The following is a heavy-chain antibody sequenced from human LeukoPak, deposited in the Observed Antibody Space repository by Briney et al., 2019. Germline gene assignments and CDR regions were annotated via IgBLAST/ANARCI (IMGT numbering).Heavy chain of an antibody. D-gene: IGHD5-24*01. V-gene: IGHV3-30*03. CDR1: GFTFSSYG. J-gene: IGHJ6*03. CDR2: ISYDGSNQ. Sequence: GGSLRLSCVASGFTFSSYGMHWVRQAPGKGLEWVAVISYDGSNQYYADSVKGRFTISRDNSKNTLYLQMNSLRAEDTAVYYCARGMSRDGYNYYYYYYMDVWGKGTTVTVSS. CDR3: ARGMSRDGYNYYYYYYMDV.